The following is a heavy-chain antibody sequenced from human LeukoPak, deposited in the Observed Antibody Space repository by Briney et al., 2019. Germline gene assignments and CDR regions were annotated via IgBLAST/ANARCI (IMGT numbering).Heavy chain of an antibody. CDR2: ISYDGSNK. Sequence: GGSLRLSCAASGFTFSSYGMHWVRQAPGKGLEWVAVISYDGSNKYYADSVKGRFTISRDNAKNSLYLQMNSLRAEDTAVYYCARDLYRIVVVPHYFDYWGQGTLVTVSS. CDR1: GFTFSSYG. J-gene: IGHJ4*02. D-gene: IGHD3-22*01. V-gene: IGHV3-30*03. CDR3: ARDLYRIVVVPHYFDY.